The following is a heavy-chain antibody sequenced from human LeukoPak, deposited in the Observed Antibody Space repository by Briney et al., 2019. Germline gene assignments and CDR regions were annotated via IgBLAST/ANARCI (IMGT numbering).Heavy chain of an antibody. J-gene: IGHJ5*02. D-gene: IGHD2-2*01. V-gene: IGHV3-48*03. CDR1: GFTFSSYE. CDR3: ARLIVPAAMLDWFDP. CDR2: ISSSGSTI. Sequence: GGSLRLSCAASGFTFSSYEMNWVRQAPGKGLEWVSYISSSGSTIYYADSVKGRFTISRDNAKNSQYLQMNSLRAEDTAVYYCARLIVPAAMLDWFDPWGQGTLVTVSS.